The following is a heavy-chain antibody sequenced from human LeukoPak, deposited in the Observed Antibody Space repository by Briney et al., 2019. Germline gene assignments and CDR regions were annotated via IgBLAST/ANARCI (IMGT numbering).Heavy chain of an antibody. J-gene: IGHJ4*02. Sequence: PPGGSLRLSCAASGFTFSSFEMNWVRQAPGKGLEWVSSISSGGVSIYYADSVKGRFTISRDNANNSLYLQMNSLRAEDTAVYYCARVGVFSSSWLLYWGQGTLVTVSS. CDR2: ISSGGVSI. V-gene: IGHV3-48*03. D-gene: IGHD6-13*01. CDR1: GFTFSSFE. CDR3: ARVGVFSSSWLLY.